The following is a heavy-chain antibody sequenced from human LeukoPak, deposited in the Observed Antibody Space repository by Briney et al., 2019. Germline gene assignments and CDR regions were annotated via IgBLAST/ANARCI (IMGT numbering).Heavy chain of an antibody. CDR1: GGSISSYY. CDR2: IYYSGST. CDR3: ARENYDSSGYYSDY. Sequence: SETLFLTCTVSGGSISSYYWSWIRQPPGKGLEWMGYIYYSGSTNYNPSLKSRVTISVDTSKNQFSLKLSSVTAADTAVYYCARENYDSSGYYSDYWGQGTLVTVSS. V-gene: IGHV4-59*01. D-gene: IGHD3-22*01. J-gene: IGHJ4*02.